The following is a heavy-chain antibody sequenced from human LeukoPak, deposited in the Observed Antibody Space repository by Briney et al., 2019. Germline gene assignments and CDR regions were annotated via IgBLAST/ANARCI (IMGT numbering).Heavy chain of an antibody. V-gene: IGHV3-7*03. Sequence: PGGSLRLSCAASGFTVSSTYMSWVRQTPGKGLEWVANIKQDGSEKYYVDSVKGRFTISRDNAKNSLYLQMNSLRAEDTAVYYCARDGSSSLDYWGQGTLVTVSS. J-gene: IGHJ4*02. CDR2: IKQDGSEK. CDR1: GFTVSSTY. CDR3: ARDGSSSLDY. D-gene: IGHD5-12*01.